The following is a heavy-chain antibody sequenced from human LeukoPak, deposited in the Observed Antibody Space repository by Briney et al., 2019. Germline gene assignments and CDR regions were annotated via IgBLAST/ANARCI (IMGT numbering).Heavy chain of an antibody. V-gene: IGHV4-34*01. D-gene: IGHD6-13*01. J-gene: IGHJ1*01. CDR2: INHSGST. Sequence: PSETLSLTCAVYGGSFSGYYWSWIRQPPGKGLEWIGEINHSGSTNYNPSLKSRVTISVDTSKNQFSLKLSSATAADTAVYYCARGVAAAYRWYFQHWGQGTLVTVSS. CDR3: ARGVAAAYRWYFQH. CDR1: GGSFSGYY.